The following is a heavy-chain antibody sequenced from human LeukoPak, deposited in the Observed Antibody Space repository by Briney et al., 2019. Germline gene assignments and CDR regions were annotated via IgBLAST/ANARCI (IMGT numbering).Heavy chain of an antibody. Sequence: QSGGSLRLSCAASGFTFSSYWMIWVRQAPGKGPEWVANIKQDGSEKYYVDSVKGRFTISRDNAKNSLYLQMNSLRAEDTAVYYCARDAFSRISVFGVVSDAFDIWGQGTMVTVSS. CDR3: ARDAFSRISVFGVVSDAFDI. J-gene: IGHJ3*02. CDR2: IKQDGSEK. D-gene: IGHD3-3*01. V-gene: IGHV3-7*01. CDR1: GFTFSSYW.